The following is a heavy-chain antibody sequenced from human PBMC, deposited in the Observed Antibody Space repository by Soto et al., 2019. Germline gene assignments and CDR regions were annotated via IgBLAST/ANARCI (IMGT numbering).Heavy chain of an antibody. V-gene: IGHV4-59*01. CDR3: ARGVRQLVISPLVY. Sequence: QVQLQESGPGLVKPSETLSLTCTVSGGSISSYYWSWIRQPPGKGLEWIGYIYYSGSTNYNPSLKSRVTISVDTSKNQFSLKLSSVTAADTAVYYCARGVRQLVISPLVYWGQGTLVTVSS. D-gene: IGHD6-13*01. CDR2: IYYSGST. J-gene: IGHJ4*02. CDR1: GGSISSYY.